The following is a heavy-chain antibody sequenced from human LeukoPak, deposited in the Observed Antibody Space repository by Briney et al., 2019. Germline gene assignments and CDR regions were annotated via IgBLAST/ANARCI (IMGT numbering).Heavy chain of an antibody. Sequence: ASVKVSCKASGYTFTSYGISWVRQAPGQGLEWMGWISAYNGNTNYAQKLQGRVTMTTDTSTSTAYMELRSLRSDDTAVYYCARVGANLWFGELLYRKYYGIDVWGQGPTVTVSS. J-gene: IGHJ6*02. CDR2: ISAYNGNT. V-gene: IGHV1-18*01. CDR1: GYTFTSYG. D-gene: IGHD3-10*01. CDR3: ARVGANLWFGELLYRKYYGIDV.